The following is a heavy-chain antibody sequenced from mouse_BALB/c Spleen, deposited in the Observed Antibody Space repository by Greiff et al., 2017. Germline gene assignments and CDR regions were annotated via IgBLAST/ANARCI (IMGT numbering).Heavy chain of an antibody. D-gene: IGHD1-2*01. V-gene: IGHV2-9-2*01. CDR2: IWTGGGT. CDR1: GFSLTSYD. CDR3: VRRGFIHAMDY. Sequence: VKLVESGPGLVAPSQSLSISCTVSGFSLTSYDISWIRQPPGKGLEWLGVIWTGGGTNYNSAFMSRQSISKDNSKSQVFLKMNSLQTDDTAIYYCVRRGFIHAMDYWGQGTSVTVSS. J-gene: IGHJ4*01.